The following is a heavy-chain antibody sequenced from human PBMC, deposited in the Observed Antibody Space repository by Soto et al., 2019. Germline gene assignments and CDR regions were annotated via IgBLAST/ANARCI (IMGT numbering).Heavy chain of an antibody. CDR3: TTPQGYGSGSYLVNY. V-gene: IGHV3-73*01. D-gene: IGHD3-10*01. J-gene: IGHJ4*02. CDR2: IRSKANSYAT. Sequence: GWCMRLSCAACGFTLSDSGLHGVRQTSGKGLEWVGRIRSKANSYATAYAASVKGRFTISRDDSKNTAYLQMNSLKTEDTAVYYCTTPQGYGSGSYLVNYWGQGTLVTVSS. CDR1: GFTLSDSG.